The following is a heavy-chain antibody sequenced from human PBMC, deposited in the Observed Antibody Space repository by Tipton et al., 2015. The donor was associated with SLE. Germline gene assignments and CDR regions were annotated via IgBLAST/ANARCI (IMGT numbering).Heavy chain of an antibody. CDR3: AGGTGAYFDH. Sequence: GSLRLSCAASGFTYSGYAMHWVRQAPGKGLEWVAFIRADGSNKDYADSVKGRFTISRDNSKNTLYLQMNRLRVEDTAVCYCAGGTGAYFDHWGQGTLVTVSS. V-gene: IGHV3-30*02. D-gene: IGHD3-16*01. CDR2: IRADGSNK. J-gene: IGHJ4*02. CDR1: GFTYSGYA.